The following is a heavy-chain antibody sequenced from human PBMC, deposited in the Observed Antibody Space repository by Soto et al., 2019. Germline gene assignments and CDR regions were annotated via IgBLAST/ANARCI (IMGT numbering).Heavy chain of an antibody. D-gene: IGHD5-12*01. CDR3: ARLRVATIHSYYYGMDV. CDR1: GGTFSSYA. CDR2: IIPIFGTA. V-gene: IGHV1-69*06. Sequence: QVQLVQSGAEVKKPGSSVKVSCKASGGTFSSYAISWVRQAPGQGLESMGGIIPIFGTANYAQKLQGRVTITADKPTSTAYMELSSLRSEDTAVYYCARLRVATIHSYYYGMDVWGQGTTVTVSS. J-gene: IGHJ6*02.